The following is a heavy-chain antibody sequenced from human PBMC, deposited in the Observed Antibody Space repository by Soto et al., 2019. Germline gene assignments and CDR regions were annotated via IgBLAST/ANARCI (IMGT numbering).Heavy chain of an antibody. J-gene: IGHJ4*02. CDR1: GFTFSSYG. V-gene: IGHV3-30*18. D-gene: IGHD3-3*01. CDR3: AKGWSYFDY. CDR2: ISYDGSKK. Sequence: QVQLVESGGSVAQPGRSLRLACAAAGFTFSSYGMHWVRQAPGKGLEWVAVISYDGSKKFYADSVKGRFTISRDNSMNTLYLQLNSLRAEDTAVYHCAKGWSYFDYWGQGTLVTVSS.